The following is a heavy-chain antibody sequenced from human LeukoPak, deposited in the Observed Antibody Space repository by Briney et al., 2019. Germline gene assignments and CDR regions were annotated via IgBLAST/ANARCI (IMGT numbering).Heavy chain of an antibody. CDR3: TTGRD. Sequence: KPGGSLRLSCAASGFTLSNAWMSWVRQAPGKGLEWVGRVKSKTDGETADYAAPVKGRFTISRDDSKNTLYLQMNSLKTEDTAVYYCTTGRDWGQGTLATVSS. J-gene: IGHJ4*02. V-gene: IGHV3-15*01. CDR2: VKSKTDGETA. CDR1: GFTLSNAW.